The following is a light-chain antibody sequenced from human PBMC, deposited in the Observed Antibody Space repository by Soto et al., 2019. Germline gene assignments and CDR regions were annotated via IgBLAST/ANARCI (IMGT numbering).Light chain of an antibody. CDR1: QSVSSY. V-gene: IGKV3-11*01. CDR2: NAV. CDR3: QQGFNWPT. Sequence: ENVLTQSPATLSLSPGERATLSCRASQSVSSYFAWYQQKPGQAPRLVIYNAVNRATGIPARFSGSGSGTDFTITISSLEPEDFAVYYCQQGFNWPTFGGGTKVEIK. J-gene: IGKJ4*01.